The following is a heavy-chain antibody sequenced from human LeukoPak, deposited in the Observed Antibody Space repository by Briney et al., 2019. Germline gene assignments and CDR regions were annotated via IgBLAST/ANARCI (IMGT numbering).Heavy chain of an antibody. J-gene: IGHJ3*02. Sequence: PSETLSLTCTVSGGSINHYYWNWIRQPPGKGLEWIGYSYYIESTNHNPSLKSRVTISVDTSRNRFSLKLSSVTAADTAMYYCARDNQWLNAFDIWGQGTMVTVSS. CDR1: GGSINHYY. CDR2: SYYIEST. V-gene: IGHV4-59*01. CDR3: ARDNQWLNAFDI. D-gene: IGHD3-22*01.